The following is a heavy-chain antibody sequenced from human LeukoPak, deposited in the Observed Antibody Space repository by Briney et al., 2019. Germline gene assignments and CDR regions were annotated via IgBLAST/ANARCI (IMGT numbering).Heavy chain of an antibody. V-gene: IGHV3-7*03. Sequence: QPGGSLRLSCAASGFSLSNHWMIWVRQAPGKGLEWVATINPDGTEKRYVDSVKGRFTISRDNGKNSLYLQMSSLRAEDTAVYYCMRDDRGIAVGSRDNGGQGSLVTVSS. CDR2: INPDGTEK. CDR3: MRDDRGIAVGSRDN. J-gene: IGHJ4*02. CDR1: GFSLSNHW. D-gene: IGHD6-19*01.